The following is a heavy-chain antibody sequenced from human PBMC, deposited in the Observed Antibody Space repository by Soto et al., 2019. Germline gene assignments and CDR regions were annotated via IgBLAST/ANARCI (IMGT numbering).Heavy chain of an antibody. CDR3: ARDSGAAKSYFNY. CDR2: INSDSDYI. V-gene: IGHV3-21*06. CDR1: GFTFGTYT. J-gene: IGHJ4*02. Sequence: PGGSLRLSCAASGFTFGTYTMNWVRQAPGKGLEWVSSINSDSDYIYYADSARGRFTISRDNAQSSLYLQMNSLRADDTAVYFCARDSGAAKSYFNYWGQGVLVTVSS. D-gene: IGHD2-15*01.